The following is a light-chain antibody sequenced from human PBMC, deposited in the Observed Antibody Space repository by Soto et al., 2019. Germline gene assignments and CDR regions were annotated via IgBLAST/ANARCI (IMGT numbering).Light chain of an antibody. CDR1: QSVSSY. J-gene: IGKJ4*01. V-gene: IGKV3-11*01. CDR2: DAS. Sequence: EIVLTQSPATLSLSPGERATLSCRASQSVSSYLAWYQQKPGQAPRLLIYDASNRATGIPARFSGSGSGTDVPLTISSLEPEVFAVYYCQQRSNWPTLTFGGGTEVEI. CDR3: QQRSNWPTLT.